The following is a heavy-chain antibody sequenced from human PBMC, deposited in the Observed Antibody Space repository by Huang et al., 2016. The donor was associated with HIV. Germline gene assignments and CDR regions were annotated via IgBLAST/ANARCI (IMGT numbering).Heavy chain of an antibody. Sequence: QVQLVESGGGVVQPGRSLRLSCAASGFPFNNHAMHWVRQAPGRGMDWVEVISNDGSNNYYADSVKGRFTISRDSSKSTLFLHMTSLRTEDTAVYYCARAKDTWDAYDIWGQGTMFIVSS. J-gene: IGHJ3*02. D-gene: IGHD5-18*01. CDR1: GFPFNNHA. V-gene: IGHV3-30-3*01. CDR3: ARAKDTWDAYDI. CDR2: ISNDGSNN.